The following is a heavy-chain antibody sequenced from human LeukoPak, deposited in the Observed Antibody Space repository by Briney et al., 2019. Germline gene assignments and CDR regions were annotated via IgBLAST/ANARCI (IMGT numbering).Heavy chain of an antibody. D-gene: IGHD6-19*01. CDR3: ARGRYSSGWYKEKTWFDP. Sequence: GSLRLSCAASGFTFSSYSMNWVRQAPGKGLEWIGEINHSGSTNYNPSLKSRVTISVDTSKNQFSLKLSSVTAADTAVYYCARGRYSSGWYKEKTWFDPWGQGILVTVSS. J-gene: IGHJ5*02. CDR2: INHSGST. V-gene: IGHV4-34*01. CDR1: GFTFSSYS.